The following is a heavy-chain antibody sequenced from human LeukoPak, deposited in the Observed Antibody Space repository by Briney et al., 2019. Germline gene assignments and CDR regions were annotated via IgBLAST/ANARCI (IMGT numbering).Heavy chain of an antibody. Sequence: GSLRLSCATSGFPFGDYTMSWFRQPPGKGLEWIGYIYYSGTTNYNPSLNSRVTISVDTSKNQFSLKLSSVTAADTAVYYCARSDGYSHFDYWGQGTLVTVSS. D-gene: IGHD5-24*01. CDR2: IYYSGTT. CDR3: ARSDGYSHFDY. J-gene: IGHJ4*02. V-gene: IGHV4-59*01. CDR1: GFPFGDYT.